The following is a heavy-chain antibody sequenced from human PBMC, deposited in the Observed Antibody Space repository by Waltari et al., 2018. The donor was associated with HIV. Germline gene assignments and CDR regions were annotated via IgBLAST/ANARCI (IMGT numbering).Heavy chain of an antibody. V-gene: IGHV3-7*01. CDR2: LKQDGSER. CDR1: GFTFSSYW. CDR3: ARDRESGRSHPLFDY. D-gene: IGHD1-26*01. Sequence: EVQLVESGGGLVQPGGSLRLSCAASGFTFSSYWMSWVRQAPGKGRGWVVNLKQDGSERYYGEAVNVRFTISRDNAKNSLYLQMNRLRAEDTAVYYCARDRESGRSHPLFDYWGQVTLVTVSS. J-gene: IGHJ4*02.